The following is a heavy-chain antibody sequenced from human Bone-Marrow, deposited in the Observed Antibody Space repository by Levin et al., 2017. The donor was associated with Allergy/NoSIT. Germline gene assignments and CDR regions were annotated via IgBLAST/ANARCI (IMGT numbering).Heavy chain of an antibody. J-gene: IGHJ5*02. D-gene: IGHD2-15*01. CDR3: ARSGCSGGSCSGWFDP. CDR1: GYSFTSYW. V-gene: IGHV5-10-1*01. Sequence: GESLKISCKGSGYSFTSYWISWVRQMPGKGLEWMGRIDPSDSYTNYSPSFQGHVTISADKSISTAYLQWSSLKASDTAMYYCARSGCSGGSCSGWFDPWGQGTLVTVSS. CDR2: IDPSDSYT.